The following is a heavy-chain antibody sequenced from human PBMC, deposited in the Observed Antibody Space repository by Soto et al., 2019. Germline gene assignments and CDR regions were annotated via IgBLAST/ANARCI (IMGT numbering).Heavy chain of an antibody. CDR1: GGSFSSYA. CDR2: VIPALGTP. Sequence: QVQLVQSGAEVKKPGSSVKVSCKASGGSFSSYAISWVRQAPGLGLEYMGAVIPALGTPNYAQKFQGRVTISAHKSTSTAYMELNSLTSDDTAVYYCARDRGAARREYFFRYWGQGTLVTVSS. V-gene: IGHV1-69*14. J-gene: IGHJ4*02. D-gene: IGHD6-6*01. CDR3: ARDRGAARREYFFRY.